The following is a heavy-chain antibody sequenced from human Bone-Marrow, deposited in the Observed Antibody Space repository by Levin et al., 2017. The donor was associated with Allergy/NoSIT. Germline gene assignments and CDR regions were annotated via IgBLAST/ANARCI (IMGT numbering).Heavy chain of an antibody. CDR3: ARVGYCSSTSCYKYYFDY. CDR1: GFTFDDYG. CDR2: INWNGGST. D-gene: IGHD2-2*01. V-gene: IGHV3-20*01. Sequence: GGSLRLSCAASGFTFDDYGMSWVRQAPGKGLEWVSGINWNGGSTGYADSVKGRFTISRDNAKNSLYLQMNSLRAEDTALYHCARVGYCSSTSCYKYYFDYWGQGTLVTVSS. J-gene: IGHJ4*02.